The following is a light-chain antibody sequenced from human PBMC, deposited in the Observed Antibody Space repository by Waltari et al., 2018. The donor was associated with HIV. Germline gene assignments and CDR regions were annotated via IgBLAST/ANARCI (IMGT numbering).Light chain of an antibody. V-gene: IGLV3-1*01. CDR3: QAWGSSTALYV. Sequence: SSDLTQPPSVSVSPGQTASVTCSGDALSNKFVSLYQMRPGQSPLLVIYQDNKRPSGIPELFSGSNSGDTATLTISGTQVMDEAEYYCQAWGSSTALYVFGTGTKVTVL. J-gene: IGLJ1*01. CDR2: QDN. CDR1: ALSNKF.